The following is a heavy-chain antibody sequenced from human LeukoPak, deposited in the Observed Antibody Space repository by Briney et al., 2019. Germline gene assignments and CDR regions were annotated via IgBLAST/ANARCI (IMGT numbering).Heavy chain of an antibody. J-gene: IGHJ4*02. CDR1: GFTFSDYY. CDR2: ISGSSTYT. Sequence: GGSLRLSCAASGFTFSDYYMIWIRQAPGKGLELVSYISGSSTYTNYADSVKGRFTISRDNAKNSLFLQMNSLRAEETAVYYCARDKRVVDYWGQGTLVTVSS. V-gene: IGHV3-11*05. CDR3: ARDKRVVDY.